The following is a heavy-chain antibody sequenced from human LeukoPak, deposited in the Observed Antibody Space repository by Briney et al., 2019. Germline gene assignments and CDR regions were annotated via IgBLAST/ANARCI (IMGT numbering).Heavy chain of an antibody. D-gene: IGHD3-10*01. V-gene: IGHV3-23*01. CDR3: ARGGRGYYASGSPQPHYYGMDV. CDR1: GFTFRNYA. Sequence: GGSLRLSCAASGFTFRNYAMSWVRQAPGKGREGVSGISGSGDRTNYADAVKGRFTISRDNSKNTLYLQMNFLRVEDTTIYYWARGGRGYYASGSPQPHYYGMDVWGKGTTVTVSS. J-gene: IGHJ6*04. CDR2: ISGSGDRT.